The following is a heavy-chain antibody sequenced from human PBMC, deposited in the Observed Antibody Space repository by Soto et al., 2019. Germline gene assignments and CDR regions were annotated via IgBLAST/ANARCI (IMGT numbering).Heavy chain of an antibody. Sequence: SETLSLTCTVSGDSISSSNSHWGWTRQPPGKGLEYIGSVYYGGAIFYSGNIYYNPSLKSRVTISVDTSKNQFSLRLSSVTAADTGVYYCVRYDRINMKPYSPEGFHIWGQGTMVTVS. V-gene: IGHV4-39*01. J-gene: IGHJ3*02. CDR3: VRYDRINMKPYSPEGFHI. CDR2: VYYGGAIFYSGNI. CDR1: GDSISSSNSH. D-gene: IGHD3-3*02.